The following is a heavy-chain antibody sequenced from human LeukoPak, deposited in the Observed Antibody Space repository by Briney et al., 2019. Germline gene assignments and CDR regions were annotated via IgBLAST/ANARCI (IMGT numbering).Heavy chain of an antibody. V-gene: IGHV3-23*01. J-gene: IGHJ6*02. CDR3: AKSVRGVNHGMDV. CDR1: GFTFSSFA. D-gene: IGHD3-10*01. CDR2: ISGSGGST. Sequence: GGSLRVSCAAPGFTFSSFAMSWVRQAPGKGLEWVSVISGSGGSTYFADSVKGRFTISRDNSKNTLYLQMNSLRAEDTAVYYCAKSVRGVNHGMDVWGQGTTVTVSS.